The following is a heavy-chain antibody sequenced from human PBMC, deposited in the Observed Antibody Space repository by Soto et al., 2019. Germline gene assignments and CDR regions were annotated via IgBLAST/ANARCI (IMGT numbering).Heavy chain of an antibody. J-gene: IGHJ6*02. CDR2: IIPIFGTA. CDR1: GGTFSSYA. CDR3: ARSHERYYYDSSGLYYYYGMDV. V-gene: IGHV1-69*13. Sequence: SVKVSCKASGGTFSSYAISWVRQAPGQGLEWMGGIIPIFGTANYAQKFQGRVTITADESTSTAYMELSSLRSEDTAVYYCARSHERYYYDSSGLYYYYGMDVWGQGTTVTVSS. D-gene: IGHD3-22*01.